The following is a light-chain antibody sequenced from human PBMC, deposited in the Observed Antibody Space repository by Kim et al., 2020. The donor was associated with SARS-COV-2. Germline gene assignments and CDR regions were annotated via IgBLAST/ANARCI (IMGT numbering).Light chain of an antibody. J-gene: IGLJ3*02. CDR2: GVT. Sequence: QSALTQPASVSGSPGQSITISCTGSSSDVGAYNYVSWYQQHPGKAPKLMIYGVTKRPSGVSDRFSGSKSGNTASLTISGLQAEDEADYYCSSYTRSSTWVFGGGTKLTVL. V-gene: IGLV2-14*01. CDR3: SSYTRSSTWV. CDR1: SSDVGAYNY.